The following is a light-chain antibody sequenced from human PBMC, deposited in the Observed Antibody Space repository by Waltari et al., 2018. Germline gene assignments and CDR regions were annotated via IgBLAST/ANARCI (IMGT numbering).Light chain of an antibody. V-gene: IGLV2-14*02. CDR3: SSYGASMTLL. Sequence: QSALTQPASVSGSPGQSITISCTGSNSDIGTFNLVSWYEQHPGKAPKLIIYEVKNRPSVVADRFSGSKSDNTASLTISGLQQEDEATDFCSSYGASMTLLFGGGTRVTVL. J-gene: IGLJ3*02. CDR2: EVK. CDR1: NSDIGTFNL.